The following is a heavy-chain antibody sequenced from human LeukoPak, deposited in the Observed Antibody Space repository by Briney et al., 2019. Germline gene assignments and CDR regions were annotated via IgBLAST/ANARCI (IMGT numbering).Heavy chain of an antibody. V-gene: IGHV4-59*01. J-gene: IGHJ4*02. D-gene: IGHD6-13*01. Sequence: SETLSLTCTVSGGSISSYYWSWIRQPPGKGLEWIGYIYYSGSTNYNPSLKSRVTISVDTSKNQFSLKLSSVTAADTAVYYCAREGPGISYWGQGTLVTVSS. CDR2: IYYSGST. CDR1: GGSISSYY. CDR3: AREGPGISY.